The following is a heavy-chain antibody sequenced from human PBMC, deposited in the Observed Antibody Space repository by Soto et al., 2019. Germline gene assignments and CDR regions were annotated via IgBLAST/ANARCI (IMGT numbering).Heavy chain of an antibody. Sequence: SETLSLTCTVSGDSISSSSYYWGWIRQPPGKGLEWIGSIYYSGSTYYNPSLKSRVTISVDTSKKQSSLKLSSVTAADTAVYYCACIFSGGYGYGFYYYGMDVWGQGTTVTVSS. D-gene: IGHD5-18*01. J-gene: IGHJ6*02. V-gene: IGHV4-39*01. CDR1: GDSISSSSYY. CDR2: IYYSGST. CDR3: ACIFSGGYGYGFYYYGMDV.